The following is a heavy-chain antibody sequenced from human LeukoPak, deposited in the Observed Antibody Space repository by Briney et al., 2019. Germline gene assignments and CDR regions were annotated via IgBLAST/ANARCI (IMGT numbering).Heavy chain of an antibody. J-gene: IGHJ4*02. CDR1: GGSISSYY. V-gene: IGHV4-59*01. Sequence: SQTLSLTCTVSGGSISSYYWSSLRQPPGKGLEWVGHIYYSGSTHYNTSLKSRVTISVDTSNNHSSRNFISATAADTAVYYCPRGFRYSSSWYREYYFDYWGQGTLVTVSS. CDR3: PRGFRYSSSWYREYYFDY. D-gene: IGHD6-13*01. CDR2: IYYSGST.